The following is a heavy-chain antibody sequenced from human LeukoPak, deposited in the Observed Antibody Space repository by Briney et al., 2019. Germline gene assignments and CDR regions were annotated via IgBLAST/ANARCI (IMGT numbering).Heavy chain of an antibody. CDR2: VYSGGST. Sequence: GGSLRLSCAASGFTVGSNYMSWVRQAPGKGLEWVSVVYSGGSTYYADSVKGRFTISRDNSKNTLYLQMNSLRAEDTAVYYCARDYRTQYYYYYGMDVWGQGTTVTVSS. J-gene: IGHJ6*02. V-gene: IGHV3-66*01. CDR3: ARDYRTQYYYYYGMDV. CDR1: GFTVGSNY.